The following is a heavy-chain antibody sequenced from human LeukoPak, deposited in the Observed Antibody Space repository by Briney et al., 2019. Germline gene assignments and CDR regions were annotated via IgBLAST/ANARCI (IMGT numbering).Heavy chain of an antibody. J-gene: IGHJ4*02. V-gene: IGHV4-34*01. CDR3: ASLLMTTVTLG. CDR2: IHYSGST. Sequence: PSETLSLTCAVYGGSFSGYYWGWIRQPPGKGLDWIGSIHYSGSTYYNPSLKSRVTISVDTSKNQFSLKLSSVTAADTAVYYCASLLMTTVTLGWGQGTLVTVSS. CDR1: GGSFSGYY. D-gene: IGHD4-11*01.